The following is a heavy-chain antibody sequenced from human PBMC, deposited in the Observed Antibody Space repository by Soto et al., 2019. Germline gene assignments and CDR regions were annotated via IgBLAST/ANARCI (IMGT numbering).Heavy chain of an antibody. J-gene: IGHJ4*02. D-gene: IGHD3-9*01. CDR3: GRLEGLATISYYFDY. V-gene: IGHV4-39*01. CDR2: IYYSGST. Sequence: SETNSLTNTVSWGNIGSSSYYWGWIRQPPGKGLEWIGSIYYSGSTYYNPSLESRVTISVDKSKNQFSLKLMSLSAADTAVYYCGRLEGLATISYYFDYWGQGALVTVSS. CDR1: WGNIGSSSYY.